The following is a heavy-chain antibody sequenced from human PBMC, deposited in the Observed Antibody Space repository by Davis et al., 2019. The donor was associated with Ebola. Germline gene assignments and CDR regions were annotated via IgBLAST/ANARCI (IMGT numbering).Heavy chain of an antibody. V-gene: IGHV3-30*02. CDR3: ARGALPWAMDV. CDR2: IRYDESNK. J-gene: IGHJ6*02. Sequence: GGSLRLSCAASGFTFSSYGMHWVRQAPGKGLEWVAFIRYDESNKYYADSVKGRFTISRDNSKNTLYLQMDSLRTDDTAVYYCARGALPWAMDVWGQGTAVTVSS. D-gene: IGHD7-27*01. CDR1: GFTFSSYG.